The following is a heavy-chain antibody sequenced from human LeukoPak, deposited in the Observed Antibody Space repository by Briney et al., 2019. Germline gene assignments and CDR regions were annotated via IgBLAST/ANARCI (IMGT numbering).Heavy chain of an antibody. D-gene: IGHD2-15*01. V-gene: IGHV3-23*01. J-gene: IGHJ4*02. Sequence: PGGSLRLSCAASGFTFGDHIMNWVRQLPGKRLEWVAYVSGSGSTVYYADSVQGRFTISRDNSKSTLCLQMNSLRAEDTAVYYCAKQLGYCSDGSCYFPYWGQGTLVTVSS. CDR3: AKQLGYCSDGSCYFPY. CDR2: VSGSGSTV. CDR1: GFTFGDHI.